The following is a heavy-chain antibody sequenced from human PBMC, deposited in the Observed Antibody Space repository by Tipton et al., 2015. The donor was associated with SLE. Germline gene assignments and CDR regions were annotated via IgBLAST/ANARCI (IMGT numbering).Heavy chain of an antibody. V-gene: IGHV4-38-2*02. D-gene: IGHD2-21*02. J-gene: IGHJ3*02. Sequence: TLSLTCAVSGYSISSGYYWGWIRQPPGKGLEWIGYIYYSGSTYYNPSLKSRVTISVDTSKNQVSLKLSSVTAAYTAVYYCARDPYCGGVCYDAFDIWGQGTRVTVSS. CDR2: IYYSGST. CDR3: ARDPYCGGVCYDAFDI. CDR1: GYSISSGYY.